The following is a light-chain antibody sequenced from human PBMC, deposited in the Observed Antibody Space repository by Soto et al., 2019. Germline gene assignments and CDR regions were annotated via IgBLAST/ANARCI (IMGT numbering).Light chain of an antibody. J-gene: IGLJ3*02. CDR3: SSYTGSSTPV. Sequence: QSALTQPASVSGSPGQSITISCTGTSSDVGGYNYVSWYQHHPGKAPKLMIYEVSNRPSGVSNRFSGSKSGNTASLTISGLHAEDEAAYYCSSYTGSSTPVFGGGTKLTVL. CDR2: EVS. CDR1: SSDVGGYNY. V-gene: IGLV2-14*01.